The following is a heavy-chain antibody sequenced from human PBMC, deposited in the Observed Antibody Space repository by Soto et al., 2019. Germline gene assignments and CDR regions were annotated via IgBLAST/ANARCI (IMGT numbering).Heavy chain of an antibody. D-gene: IGHD3-10*01. CDR3: ARDSQYGSGSYYNGGGPRSWFNP. J-gene: IGHJ5*02. Sequence: PSETLSLTCTVSGGSISSGGYYWSWIRQHPGKGLEWIGYIYYSGSTYYNPSLKSRVTISVDTSKNQFSLKLSSVTAADTAVYYCARDSQYGSGSYYNGGGPRSWFNPWGQGTLVTVSS. CDR1: GGSISSGGYY. V-gene: IGHV4-31*03. CDR2: IYYSGST.